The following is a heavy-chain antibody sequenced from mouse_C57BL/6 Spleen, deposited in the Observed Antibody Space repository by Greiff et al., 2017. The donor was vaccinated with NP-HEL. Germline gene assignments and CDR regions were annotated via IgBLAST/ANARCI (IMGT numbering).Heavy chain of an antibody. CDR1: GFNIKDDY. CDR2: IDPENGDT. CDR3: TDYYGSSYGFAY. J-gene: IGHJ3*01. D-gene: IGHD1-1*01. Sequence: VQLQQSGAELVRPGASVKLSCTASGFNIKDDYMHWVKQRPEQGLEWIGWIDPENGDTEYASKFQGKATLTADTSSNTAYLQLSSLTSEDTAVYYCTDYYGSSYGFAYWGQGTLVTVSA. V-gene: IGHV14-4*01.